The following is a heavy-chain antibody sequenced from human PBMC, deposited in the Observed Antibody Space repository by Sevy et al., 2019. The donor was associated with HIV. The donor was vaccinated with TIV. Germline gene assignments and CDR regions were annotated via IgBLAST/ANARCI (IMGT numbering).Heavy chain of an antibody. D-gene: IGHD6-6*01. V-gene: IGHV3-23*01. CDR1: GFTFSSYA. Sequence: GGSLRLSCAASGFTFSSYAMSWVRQAPGKGLEWVSAISGSGGSTYYADSVKGRFTISRDNSKNTLYLQMNSLRAEDTAVYYCVKATISSSSFDYWGQGTLVTVSS. CDR2: ISGSGGST. J-gene: IGHJ4*02. CDR3: VKATISSSSFDY.